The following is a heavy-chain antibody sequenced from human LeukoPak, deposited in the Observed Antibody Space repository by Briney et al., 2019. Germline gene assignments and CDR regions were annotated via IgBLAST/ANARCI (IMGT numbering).Heavy chain of an antibody. Sequence: GASVKVSCKASGYTFTSYDINRVRQATGQGLEWMGWMNPNSGNTGYAQKFQGRVTITRNTSISTAYMELSSLRSEDTAVYYCARTPAAIRRTYSGYYFDYWGQGTLVTVSS. CDR3: ARTPAAIRRTYSGYYFDY. V-gene: IGHV1-8*03. D-gene: IGHD2-2*02. J-gene: IGHJ4*02. CDR2: MNPNSGNT. CDR1: GYTFTSYD.